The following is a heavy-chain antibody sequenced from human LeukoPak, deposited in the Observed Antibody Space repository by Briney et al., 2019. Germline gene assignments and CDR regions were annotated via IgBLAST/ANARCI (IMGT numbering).Heavy chain of an antibody. CDR1: GFTVSSNY. D-gene: IGHD5-24*01. CDR3: AKDKGAGYNSGYFDY. Sequence: GGSLRLSCAASGFTVSSNYMSWVRQAPGKGLEWVSAISGSGGSTYYADSVKGRFTISRDNSKNTLYLQMNSLRAEDTAVYYCAKDKGAGYNSGYFDYWGQGTLVTVSS. J-gene: IGHJ4*02. V-gene: IGHV3-23*01. CDR2: ISGSGGST.